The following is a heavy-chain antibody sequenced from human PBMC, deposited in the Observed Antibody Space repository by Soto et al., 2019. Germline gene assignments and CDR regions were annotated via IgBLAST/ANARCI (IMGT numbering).Heavy chain of an antibody. CDR2: IYYSGST. CDR1: GGSISSYY. J-gene: IGHJ6*03. Sequence: SETLSLTCTVSGGSISSYYWSWMRQPPGKGLEWIGYIYYSGSTNYNPSLKSRVTISVDTSKNQFSLKLSSVTAADTAVYYCAGGTIFRGYYYYYMDVWGKGTTVTVSS. CDR3: AGGTIFRGYYYYYMDV. D-gene: IGHD3-3*01. V-gene: IGHV4-59*01.